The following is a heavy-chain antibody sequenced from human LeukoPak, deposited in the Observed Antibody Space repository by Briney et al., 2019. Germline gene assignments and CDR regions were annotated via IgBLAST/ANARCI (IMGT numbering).Heavy chain of an antibody. CDR1: GGSFSGYY. J-gene: IGHJ5*02. D-gene: IGHD5-18*01. CDR2: INHSGST. CDR3: AIHVDTAMVTNWFDP. Sequence: SETLSLTCAVYGGSFSGYYWSWIRQPPGKGLEWIGEINHSGSTNYNPSLKSRVTISVDTSKNEFSLKLSSVTAADTAVYYYAIHVDTAMVTNWFDPWGQGTLVTVSS. V-gene: IGHV4-34*01.